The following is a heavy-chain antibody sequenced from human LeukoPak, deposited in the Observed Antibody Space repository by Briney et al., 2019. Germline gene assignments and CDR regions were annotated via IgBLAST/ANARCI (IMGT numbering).Heavy chain of an antibody. J-gene: IGHJ6*02. CDR2: IKQDGSGK. V-gene: IGHV3-7*01. CDR3: AGTDIVVVVAATTDYYYYGMDV. Sequence: GGSLRLSCAASGFTFSSYWMSWVRQAPGKGLEWVANIKQDGSGKYYVESVKGRFTISRDNAKNSLYLQMNSLRAEDTAVYYCAGTDIVVVVAATTDYYYYGMDVWGQGTTVTVSS. CDR1: GFTFSSYW. D-gene: IGHD2-15*01.